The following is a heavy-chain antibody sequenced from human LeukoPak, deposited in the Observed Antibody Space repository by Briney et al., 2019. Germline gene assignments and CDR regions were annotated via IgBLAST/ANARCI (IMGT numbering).Heavy chain of an antibody. J-gene: IGHJ4*02. CDR2: IHRNGSTT. CDR1: GLTLSSYW. V-gene: IGHV3-74*01. D-gene: IGHD6-13*01. Sequence: GGSLRLSCAASGLTLSSYWMHWVRQAPGKGLVWVSRIHRNGSTTNYADSVKGRFTISRDSAKNTLYLQMNSLRAEDTAVYYCARETSTAAQYYFDYWGQGTQVTVSS. CDR3: ARETSTAAQYYFDY.